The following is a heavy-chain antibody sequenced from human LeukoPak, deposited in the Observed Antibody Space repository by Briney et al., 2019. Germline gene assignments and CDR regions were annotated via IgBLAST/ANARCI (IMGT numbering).Heavy chain of an antibody. CDR3: ARAARLRITLVRLIHAAFDM. Sequence: SETLSLTCTVSGGSISSSSYYWGWIRQLPGKGLEWIGSLYYAGNTFLNPTLDSRVTITVDKSKNQFSLKLRSATAADTAVYYCARAARLRITLVRLIHAAFDMWGQGTMVTVSS. D-gene: IGHD3-10*01. V-gene: IGHV4-39*02. CDR2: LYYAGNT. J-gene: IGHJ3*02. CDR1: GGSISSSSYY.